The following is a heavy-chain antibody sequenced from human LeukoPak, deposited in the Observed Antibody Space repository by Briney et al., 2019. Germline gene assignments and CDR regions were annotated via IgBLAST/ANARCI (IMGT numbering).Heavy chain of an antibody. Sequence: PSETLSLTCTVSGGSISSYYWSWIRQPPGKGLEWIGYIYYSGSTNYNPSLKSRVTISVDTSKNQFSLKLSSVTAADTAVYYCARGGIAVDFDYWGQGTLVTVSS. CDR1: GGSISSYY. CDR2: IYYSGST. CDR3: ARGGIAVDFDY. J-gene: IGHJ4*02. V-gene: IGHV4-59*01. D-gene: IGHD6-19*01.